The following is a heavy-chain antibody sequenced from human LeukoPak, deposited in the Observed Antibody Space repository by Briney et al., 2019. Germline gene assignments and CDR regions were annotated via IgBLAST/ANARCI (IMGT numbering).Heavy chain of an antibody. CDR1: GFTLHDYT. CDR2: LTWNGQIT. Sequence: GGSLRLSCVGSGFTLHDYTMHWVRQIPRKGLEWVSLLTWNGQITSYGDSVKGRLNISRDDSKTTLYLEMSRLNFDDTGLYYCVKDGVDGATWGYFGSWRRGTLVSVST. CDR3: VKDGVDGATWGYFGS. J-gene: IGHJ5*02. V-gene: IGHV3-43*01. D-gene: IGHD3-9*01.